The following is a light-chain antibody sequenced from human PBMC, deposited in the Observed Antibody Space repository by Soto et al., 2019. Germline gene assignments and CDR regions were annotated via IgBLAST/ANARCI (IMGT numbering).Light chain of an antibody. CDR2: RNN. Sequence: QSVLTQPPSESGSPGQRVTISCSGSSSNIGSNYVYWYQQLPGTAPKLLIYRNNQRPSGVPDRFSGSKSGTSASLAISGLRSEDEADYYCAAWDDSLSAFGTGTKLTVL. J-gene: IGLJ1*01. V-gene: IGLV1-47*01. CDR3: AAWDDSLSA. CDR1: SSNIGSNY.